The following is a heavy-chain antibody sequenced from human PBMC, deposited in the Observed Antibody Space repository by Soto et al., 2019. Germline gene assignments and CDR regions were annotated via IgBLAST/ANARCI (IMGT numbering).Heavy chain of an antibody. CDR2: INHSGSN. CDR3: ASRDYYDSSGYSEYYFDY. V-gene: IGHV4-34*01. D-gene: IGHD3-22*01. CDR1: GGSFSGYY. Sequence: SETLSLTCAVDGGSFSGYYWGWVRQPPGKGREWIGEINHSGSNNYNPSLKSRVTISVDTSKNQFSLKLSSVTAPDPAVYYCASRDYYDSSGYSEYYFDYWGQGTLLPAPQ. J-gene: IGHJ4*02.